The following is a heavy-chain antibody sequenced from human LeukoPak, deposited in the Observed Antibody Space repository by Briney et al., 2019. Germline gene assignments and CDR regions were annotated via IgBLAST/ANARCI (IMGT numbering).Heavy chain of an antibody. J-gene: IGHJ4*02. Sequence: GGSLRLSCAASGFTFSSYEMNWVRQAPGKGLEWVSYISSSGSTIYDADSVKGRFTISRDNAKNSLHLQMNSLRAEDTAVYYCARQSRQELASDYWGQGTLATVSS. CDR3: ARQSRQELASDY. CDR2: ISSSGSTI. V-gene: IGHV3-48*03. CDR1: GFTFSSYE. D-gene: IGHD6-13*01.